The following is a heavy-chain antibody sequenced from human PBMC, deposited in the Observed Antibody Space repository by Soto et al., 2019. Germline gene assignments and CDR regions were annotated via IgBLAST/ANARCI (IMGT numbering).Heavy chain of an antibody. CDR2: ISGSGGST. Sequence: GSLRLSCAASGFTFSSYAMSWVRQAPGKGLEWVSAISGSGGSTYYADSVKGRFTISRDNSKNTLYLQMNSLRAEDTAVYYCAKDFIAARIGVLYFDYWGQGTLVTVSS. CDR1: GFTFSSYA. J-gene: IGHJ4*02. D-gene: IGHD6-6*01. V-gene: IGHV3-23*01. CDR3: AKDFIAARIGVLYFDY.